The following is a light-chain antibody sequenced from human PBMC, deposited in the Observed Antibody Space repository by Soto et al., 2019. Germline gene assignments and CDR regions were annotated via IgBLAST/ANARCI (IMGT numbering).Light chain of an antibody. CDR1: SSDVGGYPF. CDR3: SSHAGSDDPIV. Sequence: QSALTQPPSASGSPGQSVTISCTGTSSDVGGYPFVSWYQQHPGKAPKVLIDDVNKRPSGVPDRFSGSKSGNTASLTVSGLQAEDEDDYYCSSHAGSDDPIVFGTGTKVTVL. J-gene: IGLJ1*01. CDR2: DVN. V-gene: IGLV2-8*01.